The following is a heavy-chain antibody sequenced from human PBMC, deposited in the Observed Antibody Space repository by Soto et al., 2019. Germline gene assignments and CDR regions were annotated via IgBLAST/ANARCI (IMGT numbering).Heavy chain of an antibody. Sequence: QLQLQESGPGLVKPSETLSLTCSVSGGSISRSLSYWGWIRQPPGKGLEWIGSIYYSGTTYYKPSLASRVTISLDTSKNQFSLKLTSVTDADTAVYYCARHVSSHGDYLFDYWGQGTLVTVSS. CDR1: GGSISRSLSY. D-gene: IGHD4-17*01. CDR3: ARHVSSHGDYLFDY. CDR2: IYYSGTT. V-gene: IGHV4-39*01. J-gene: IGHJ4*02.